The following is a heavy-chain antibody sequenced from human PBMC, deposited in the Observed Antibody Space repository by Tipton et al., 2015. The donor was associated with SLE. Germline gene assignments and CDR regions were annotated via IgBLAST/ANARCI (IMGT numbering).Heavy chain of an antibody. D-gene: IGHD6-19*01. Sequence: TLSLTCTVSGGSISSYYWSWIRQAPGKGLEWIGYIYYSGGTNYNPSLTSRVTMSVDTSKNQFSLKLTSLTAADTALYYCARNKAVAGTVIEYWGPGTLVTVSS. V-gene: IGHV4-59*01. J-gene: IGHJ4*02. CDR2: IYYSGGT. CDR3: ARNKAVAGTVIEY. CDR1: GGSISSYY.